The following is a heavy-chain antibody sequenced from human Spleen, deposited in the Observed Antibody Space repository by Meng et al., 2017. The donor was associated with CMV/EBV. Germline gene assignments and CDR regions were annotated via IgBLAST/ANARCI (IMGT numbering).Heavy chain of an antibody. CDR3: VREGRTGTSVDAFDI. Sequence: GESLKISCAASGFTFSAYNVNWVRQAPGKGLEWVSYISSGSGTIYYADSVKGRFNISRDNARNSLYLQMNSLRAEDTAVYYCVREGRTGTSVDAFDIWGQGTMVTVSS. CDR1: GFTFSAYN. D-gene: IGHD1-7*01. CDR2: ISSGSGTI. V-gene: IGHV3-48*04. J-gene: IGHJ3*02.